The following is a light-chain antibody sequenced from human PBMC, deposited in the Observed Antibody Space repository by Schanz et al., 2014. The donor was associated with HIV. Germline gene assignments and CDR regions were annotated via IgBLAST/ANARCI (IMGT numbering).Light chain of an antibody. J-gene: IGKJ4*01. CDR1: QGISSY. CDR3: QQPASYPLT. V-gene: IGKV1-9*01. CDR2: AAS. Sequence: IQLTQSPSSLSASVGDRVTITCRASQGISSYLAWYQQKPGKPPQVLIYAASTLQSGVPSRFSGSGSGTYFTLTISSLQPEDFATYYCQQPASYPLTFGGGTKVEIK.